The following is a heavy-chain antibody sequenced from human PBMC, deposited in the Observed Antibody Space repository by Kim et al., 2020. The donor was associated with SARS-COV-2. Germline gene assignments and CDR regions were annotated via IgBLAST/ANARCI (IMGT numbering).Heavy chain of an antibody. CDR2: IYPGDSDT. Sequence: GESLKISCKGSGYSFTSYWIGWVRQMPGKGLEWMGIIYPGDSDTRYSPSFQGQVTISADKSISTAYLQWSSLKASDTAMYYCARGFSVTPRDLRYFDWLQKRYYYYGMDVWGQGTTVTVSS. CDR3: ARGFSVTPRDLRYFDWLQKRYYYYGMDV. V-gene: IGHV5-51*01. CDR1: GYSFTSYW. J-gene: IGHJ6*02. D-gene: IGHD3-9*01.